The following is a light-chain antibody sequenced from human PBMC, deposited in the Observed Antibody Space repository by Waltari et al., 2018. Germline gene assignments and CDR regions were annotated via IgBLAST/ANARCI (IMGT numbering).Light chain of an antibody. J-gene: IGKJ5*01. CDR2: YPS. CDR1: QTVTSNY. Sequence: EMVLTQYPVTLSLSAGERATLYCRDSQTVTSNYLAWYQQKPGQAPRLLIYYPSSRAPDNPDGFSCSGSGTDFTLTISRVEPEDFAVYYCQQYGGSPITFGQGTRLDIK. CDR3: QQYGGSPIT. V-gene: IGKV3-20*01.